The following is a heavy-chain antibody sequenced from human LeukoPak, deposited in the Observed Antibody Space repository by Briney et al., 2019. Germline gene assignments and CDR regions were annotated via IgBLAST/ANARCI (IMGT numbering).Heavy chain of an antibody. CDR2: INHSGST. CDR3: ARELYGGNVDY. Sequence: SETLSLTCAVYGGSFSGYYWSWIRQPPGKGLEWIGEINHSGSTNYNPSLKSRVTISVDTSKNQFSLKLSSVTAADTAVYYCARELYGGNVDYWGQGTLVTVSS. D-gene: IGHD4-23*01. V-gene: IGHV4-34*01. J-gene: IGHJ4*02. CDR1: GGSFSGYY.